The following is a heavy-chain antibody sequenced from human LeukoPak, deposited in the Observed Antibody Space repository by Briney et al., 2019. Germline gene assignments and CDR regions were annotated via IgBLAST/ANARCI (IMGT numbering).Heavy chain of an antibody. CDR3: ARDGYCSSTSCYIEPDDAFDI. Sequence: GGSLRLSCAASGFTFSSYSMNWVRQAPGKGLEWVSYISSSSSTIYYADSVKGRFTISRDNAKNSLYLQMNSLRAEDTAVYYCARDGYCSSTSCYIEPDDAFDIWGQGTMVTLSS. J-gene: IGHJ3*02. D-gene: IGHD2-2*02. CDR2: ISSSSSTI. CDR1: GFTFSSYS. V-gene: IGHV3-48*04.